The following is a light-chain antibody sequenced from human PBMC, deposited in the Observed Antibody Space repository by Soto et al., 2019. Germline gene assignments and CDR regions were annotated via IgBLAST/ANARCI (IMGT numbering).Light chain of an antibody. CDR3: CSYAGSNTFVV. V-gene: IGLV2-23*03. J-gene: IGLJ2*01. CDR2: EGS. Sequence: QSVLTQPASVSGSPGQSITVSCTGTSSDVGSYNLVSWYQQHPGKAPKLMIYEGSERPSGVSNRFSGSKSGNTASLTISGLQAEDGADYYCCSYAGSNTFVVFGGGTQLTVL. CDR1: SSDVGSYNL.